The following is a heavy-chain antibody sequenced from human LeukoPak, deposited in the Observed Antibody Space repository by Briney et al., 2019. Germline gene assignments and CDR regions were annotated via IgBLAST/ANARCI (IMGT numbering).Heavy chain of an antibody. CDR2: ISAYNGDT. CDR3: ATGRPSDY. CDR1: GYTFSDFG. J-gene: IGHJ4*02. V-gene: IGHV1-18*01. Sequence: ASVKVSCETSGYTFSDFGMSWVRQAPGQGLEWMGWISAYNGDTNYAHNLQGRVTMTTDTSTSTAYMELRSLRSDDTAVYYCATGRPSDYWGQGTLVTVSS.